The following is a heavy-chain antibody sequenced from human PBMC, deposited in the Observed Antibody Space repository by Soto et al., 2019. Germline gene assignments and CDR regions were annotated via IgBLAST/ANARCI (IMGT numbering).Heavy chain of an antibody. Sequence: SETLSLTCSVSGGSISNYYWSWIRQPAGKGLEWIGRIYTSGNTNYNPSLKGRVTMSVDMSKNQFSLKLSSVAAADTAVYYCARADNGDNGTAFDPWGQGTLVTVSS. V-gene: IGHV4-4*07. CDR1: GGSISNYY. J-gene: IGHJ5*02. CDR3: ARADNGDNGTAFDP. CDR2: IYTSGNT. D-gene: IGHD4-17*01.